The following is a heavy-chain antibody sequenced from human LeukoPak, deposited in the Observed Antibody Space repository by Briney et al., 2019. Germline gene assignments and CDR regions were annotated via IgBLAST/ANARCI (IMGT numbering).Heavy chain of an antibody. CDR3: ASLRYCSGGSRQHFDY. Sequence: PSETLSLTCAVSGYSISSGYYWGWIRQPPGKGLEWIGSIYHSGSTYYNPSLKSRVTISVDTSKNQFSLKLSSVTAADTAVYYCASLRYCSGGSRQHFDYWGQGTLVTVSS. CDR1: GYSISSGYY. J-gene: IGHJ4*02. D-gene: IGHD2-15*01. CDR2: IYHSGST. V-gene: IGHV4-38-2*01.